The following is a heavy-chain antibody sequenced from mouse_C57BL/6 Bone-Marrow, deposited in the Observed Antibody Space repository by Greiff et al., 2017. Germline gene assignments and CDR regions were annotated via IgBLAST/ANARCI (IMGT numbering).Heavy chain of an antibody. CDR1: GYTFTSYW. V-gene: IGHV1-50*01. Sequence: QVQLQQPGAELVKPGASVKLSCKASGYTFTSYWMQWVKQRPGQGLEWIGEIDPSDSYTNYNQKFKGKATLTVDTSSSTAYMQLSSLTSEASAVYYCASSSGDYFDYWGQGTTLTVSS. CDR2: IDPSDSYT. J-gene: IGHJ2*01. CDR3: ASSSGDYFDY. D-gene: IGHD1-1*01.